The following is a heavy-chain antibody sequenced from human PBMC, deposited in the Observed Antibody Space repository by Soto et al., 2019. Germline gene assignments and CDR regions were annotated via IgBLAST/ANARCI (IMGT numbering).Heavy chain of an antibody. D-gene: IGHD5-12*01. Sequence: GGSLRLSCKASGFSFSDYAMTWVRQAPGKGLEWVSVISGSGDNTFYAASVKGRFAISRVNSKNVLYLQMNSLSADDAAVYFCAKGRAITVYGVDILFDYWGLGTLVTVSS. CDR1: GFSFSDYA. J-gene: IGHJ4*01. CDR3: AKGRAITVYGVDILFDY. V-gene: IGHV3-23*01. CDR2: ISGSGDNT.